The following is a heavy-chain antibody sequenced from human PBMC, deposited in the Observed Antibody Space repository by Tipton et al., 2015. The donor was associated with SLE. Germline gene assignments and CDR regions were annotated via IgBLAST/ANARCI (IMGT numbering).Heavy chain of an antibody. Sequence: TLSLTCAVYGGSFSGYYWSWIRQPPGKGLEWIGYIYYSGSTNYNPSLKSRVTISVDTSKNQFSLKLSSVTAADTAVYYCARGTKGGYYYYYYMDVWGKGTTVTVSS. CDR3: ARGTKGGYYYYYYMDV. J-gene: IGHJ6*03. CDR2: IYYSGST. CDR1: GGSFSGYY. V-gene: IGHV4-59*01.